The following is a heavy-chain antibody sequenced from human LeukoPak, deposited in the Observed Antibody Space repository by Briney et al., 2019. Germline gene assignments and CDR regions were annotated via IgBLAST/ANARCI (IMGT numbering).Heavy chain of an antibody. V-gene: IGHV3-30-3*01. CDR1: GFTFSSYA. Sequence: GGSLRLSCAASGFTFSSYAMHWVRQAPGKGLEWVAVISYDGSNKYYADSVKGRFTISRGNSKNTLYLQMNSLRAEDTAVYYCARALSYGMDVWGQGTTVTVSS. CDR2: ISYDGSNK. D-gene: IGHD3-16*02. CDR3: ARALSYGMDV. J-gene: IGHJ6*02.